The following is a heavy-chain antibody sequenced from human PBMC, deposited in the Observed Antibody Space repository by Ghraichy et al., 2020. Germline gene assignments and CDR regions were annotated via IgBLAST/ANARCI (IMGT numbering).Heavy chain of an antibody. CDR1: GYTLTELS. CDR3: ATEFRYCSSTSCYLFDY. Sequence: ASVKVSCKVSGYTLTELSMHWVRQAPGKGLEWMGGFDPEDGETIYAQKFQGRVTMTEDTSTDTAYMELSSLRSEDTVVYYCATEFRYCSSTSCYLFDYWGQGTLVTVSS. V-gene: IGHV1-24*01. D-gene: IGHD2-2*01. CDR2: FDPEDGET. J-gene: IGHJ4*02.